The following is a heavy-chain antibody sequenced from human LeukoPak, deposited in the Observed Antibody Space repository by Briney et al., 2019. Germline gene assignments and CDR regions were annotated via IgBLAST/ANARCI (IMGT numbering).Heavy chain of an antibody. CDR1: GYTFTGYY. CDR3: ARDRVGVGGNGWEN. CDR2: MNPNNGNT. V-gene: IGHV1-8*02. J-gene: IGHJ4*02. D-gene: IGHD6-19*01. Sequence: SVKVSCKASGYTFTGYYMHWVRQAPGQGLEWMGWMNPNNGNTGYVQKFQGRVTMTRDTSIGTAYMELSSLRSEDTAVYYCARDRVGVGGNGWENWGQGTLVTVSS.